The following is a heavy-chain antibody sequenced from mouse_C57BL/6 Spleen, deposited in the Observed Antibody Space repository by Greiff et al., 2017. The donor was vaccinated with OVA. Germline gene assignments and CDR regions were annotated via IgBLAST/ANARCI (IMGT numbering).Heavy chain of an antibody. V-gene: IGHV14-3*01. D-gene: IGHD1-1*01. J-gene: IGHJ4*01. CDR1: GFNIKNTY. CDR2: IDPANGNT. CDR3: ARSEGTTVVGYAMDY. Sequence: VQLQQSVAELVRPGASVKLSCTASGFNIKNTYMHWVKQRPEQGLEWIGRIDPANGNTKYAPKFQGKAPITADTSSNTAYLQLSSLTSEDTAIYYCARSEGTTVVGYAMDYWGQGTSVTVSS.